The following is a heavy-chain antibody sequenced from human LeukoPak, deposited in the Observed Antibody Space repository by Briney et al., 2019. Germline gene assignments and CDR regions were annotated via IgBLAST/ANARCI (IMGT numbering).Heavy chain of an antibody. Sequence: SETLSLTCAVSGGSISTTNWWVWVRQSPGKGLEWLGEIYQSGSTKYNPSLKSRVTMSIDKSKNQFSLELSSVTAADSAVYFCARDNLRSGSYYTGAWFDPWGQGSLVTVSS. D-gene: IGHD3-10*01. CDR3: ARDNLRSGSYYTGAWFDP. CDR1: GGSISTTNW. J-gene: IGHJ5*02. CDR2: IYQSGST. V-gene: IGHV4-4*02.